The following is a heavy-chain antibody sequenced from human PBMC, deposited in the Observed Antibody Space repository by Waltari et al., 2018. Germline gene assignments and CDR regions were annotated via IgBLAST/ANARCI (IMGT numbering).Heavy chain of an antibody. Sequence: QLQLQESGPGLVEPSGTLSLTCAVSGDSITSSYLWNWVRQSPGKGLEWKGHVHGSGGTNYNPALAMRVTVSLDTYDNQCSLKVASATAADTAVYYCARDRGRGLYLDSWGPGTLVTVSP. CDR3: ARDRGRGLYLDS. D-gene: IGHD2-15*01. CDR2: VHGSGGT. V-gene: IGHV4-4*02. CDR1: GDSITSSYL. J-gene: IGHJ4*02.